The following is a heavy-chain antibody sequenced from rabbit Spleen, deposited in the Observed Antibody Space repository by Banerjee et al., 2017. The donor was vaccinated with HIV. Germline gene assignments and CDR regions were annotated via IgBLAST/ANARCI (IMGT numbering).Heavy chain of an antibody. D-gene: IGHD1-1*01. CDR3: ARDTSSSFSSYGMDL. CDR1: GFSFSSSDY. J-gene: IGHJ6*01. V-gene: IGHV1S40*01. Sequence: QSLEESGGDLVKPGASLTLTCTASGFSFSSSDYMCWVRQAPGKGLEWISCIAGDSSGFTYSATWAKGRFTCSKTSSTTVTLQMTSLTAADTATYFCARDTSSSFSSYGMDLWGQGTLVTV. CDR2: IAGDSSGFT.